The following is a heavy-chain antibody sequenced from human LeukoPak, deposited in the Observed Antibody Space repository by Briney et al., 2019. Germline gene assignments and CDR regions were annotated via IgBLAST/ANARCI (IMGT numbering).Heavy chain of an antibody. CDR1: VYRFTRYC. CDR3: ARDPRIHESGGHDY. Sequence: ASVKVSCRASVYRFTRYCIHWVRQAPGEGLEWMGLIRPTAGTTVYAQNFQGRVTMATDTSTSTAFLEVSGLTSADTAVYYCARDPRIHESGGHDYWGQGTLVAVSS. V-gene: IGHV1-46*01. J-gene: IGHJ4*02. D-gene: IGHD2-15*01. CDR2: IRPTAGTT.